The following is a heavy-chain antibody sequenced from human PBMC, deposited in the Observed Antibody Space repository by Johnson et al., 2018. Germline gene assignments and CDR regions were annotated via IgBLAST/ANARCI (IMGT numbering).Heavy chain of an antibody. CDR3: AREMATSNDAFDI. CDR1: GFMFSSYW. D-gene: IGHD5-24*01. Sequence: VQLQESGGGLVQXGGSLRLXCAASGFMFSSYWMHWVRQAPGKGLVWVSRINNDGGSPSYAASVTARFTISRANAKNTLYLQMNSLRAEDTAVYYCAREMATSNDAFDIWGQGTMVTVSS. J-gene: IGHJ3*02. V-gene: IGHV3-74*01. CDR2: INNDGGSP.